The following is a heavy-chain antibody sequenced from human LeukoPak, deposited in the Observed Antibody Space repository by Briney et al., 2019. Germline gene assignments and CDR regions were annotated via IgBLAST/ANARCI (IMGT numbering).Heavy chain of an antibody. CDR1: GFTVSSNY. CDR3: ARGPVARFEI. Sequence: GGSLRLSCAASGFTVSSNYMSWVRQAPGKGLEWVSVIYSGGTTYYADSVKGRFTISRDNSNNTLYLQMNSLRAEDTAVYYCARGPVARFEIWGQGTMVTVSS. V-gene: IGHV3-53*01. J-gene: IGHJ3*02. D-gene: IGHD5-12*01. CDR2: IYSGGTT.